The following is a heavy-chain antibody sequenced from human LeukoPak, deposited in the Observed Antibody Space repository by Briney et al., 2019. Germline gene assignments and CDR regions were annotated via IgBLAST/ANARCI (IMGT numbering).Heavy chain of an antibody. CDR3: AKDHYYGSGSYSRWVYFDY. D-gene: IGHD3-10*01. CDR2: ISWDGGST. V-gene: IGHV3-43*01. Sequence: GGSLRLSCAASGFTFDDYTMHWVRQAPGRGLEWVSLISWDGGSTYYADSVKGRFTISRDNSKNSLYLQMNSLRTEDTALYFCAKDHYYGSGSYSRWVYFDYWGQGTLVTVSS. CDR1: GFTFDDYT. J-gene: IGHJ4*02.